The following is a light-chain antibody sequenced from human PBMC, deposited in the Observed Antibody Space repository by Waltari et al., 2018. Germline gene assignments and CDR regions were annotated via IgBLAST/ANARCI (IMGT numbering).Light chain of an antibody. J-gene: IGLJ2*01. Sequence: SYELTQPPSVSVSPGQTATITCSGDDLGQKYACWYQQKPGQSPTVVIYQNNRRPSGIAERFSGSKSGNTATLTISGTQSIDEADYYCQTWGSSVLVFGGGTKLTVL. CDR2: QNN. CDR1: DLGQKY. V-gene: IGLV3-1*01. CDR3: QTWGSSVLV.